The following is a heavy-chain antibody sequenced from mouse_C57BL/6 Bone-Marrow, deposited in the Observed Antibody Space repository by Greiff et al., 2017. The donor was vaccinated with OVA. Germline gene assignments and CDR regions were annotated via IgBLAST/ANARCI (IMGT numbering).Heavy chain of an antibody. CDR3: TTKRFYSNPWFAY. CDR2: VDPENGDT. Sequence: VQLQQSGAELVRPGASVKLSCTASGFNIKDDYMHWVKQRPEQGLEWIGWVDPENGDTEYASQFQGKATITADTSSNTAYLQLSSLTSEDTAVYYCTTKRFYSNPWFAYWGQGTLVTVSA. D-gene: IGHD2-5*01. CDR1: GFNIKDDY. J-gene: IGHJ3*01. V-gene: IGHV14-4*01.